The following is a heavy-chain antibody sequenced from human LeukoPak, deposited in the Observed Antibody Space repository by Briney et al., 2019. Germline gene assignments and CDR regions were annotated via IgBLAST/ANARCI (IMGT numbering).Heavy chain of an antibody. J-gene: IGHJ4*02. CDR2: IANSGST. CDR3: ARLRRSRLAEFDY. Sequence: PSETLSLTCTVSGYSISSGYYWGWIRPPPGKGRKWIGSIANSGSTYYNPSLKSRVTISVDTSKNQFSLKLSSLTAADTAVYYCARLRRSRLAEFDYWGQGTLVTVSS. V-gene: IGHV4-38-2*02. D-gene: IGHD3-3*02. CDR1: GYSISSGYY.